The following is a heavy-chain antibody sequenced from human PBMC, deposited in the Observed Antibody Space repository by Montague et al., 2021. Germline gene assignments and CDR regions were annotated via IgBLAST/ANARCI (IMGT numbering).Heavy chain of an antibody. CDR1: GDSVSNNNAA. Sequence: SAISGDSVSNNNAAWNRIRESPSRGLEWLGRTYYRSTWYTDYAVSVKGRIAINPDTSKNQFSLQLNSVTPEDTAVYYCAREGVGDLLFSFDSWGQGTLVTVSS. V-gene: IGHV6-1*01. D-gene: IGHD3-10*01. J-gene: IGHJ4*02. CDR3: AREGVGDLLFSFDS. CDR2: TYYRSTWYT.